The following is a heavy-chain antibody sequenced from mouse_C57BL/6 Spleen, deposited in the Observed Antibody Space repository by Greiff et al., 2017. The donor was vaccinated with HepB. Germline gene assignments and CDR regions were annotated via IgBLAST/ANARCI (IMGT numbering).Heavy chain of an antibody. V-gene: IGHV1-64*01. Sequence: QVQLQQPGAELVKPGASVKLSCKASGYTFTSYWMHWVKQRPGQGLEWIGMIHPNSGSTNYNEKFKSKATLTVDKSSSTAYMQLSSLTSEDSAVYYCAREGDYDYDGNAMDYWGQVTSVTVSS. CDR1: GYTFTSYW. J-gene: IGHJ4*01. CDR3: AREGDYDYDGNAMDY. D-gene: IGHD2-4*01. CDR2: IHPNSGST.